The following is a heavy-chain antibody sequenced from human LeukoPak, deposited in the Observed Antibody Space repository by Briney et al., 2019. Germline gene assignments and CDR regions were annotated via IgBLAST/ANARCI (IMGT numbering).Heavy chain of an antibody. V-gene: IGHV4-59*01. J-gene: IGHJ4*02. D-gene: IGHD1-1*01. CDR2: IYYGGST. Sequence: PSETLSLTCTVSGGSISSYYWSWIRQPPGKGLEWIGYIYYGGSTNYNPSLKSRVTISVDTSKNQFSLKLSSVTAADTAVYYCARDPLDSPFDYWGQGTLVTVSS. CDR1: GGSISSYY. CDR3: ARDPLDSPFDY.